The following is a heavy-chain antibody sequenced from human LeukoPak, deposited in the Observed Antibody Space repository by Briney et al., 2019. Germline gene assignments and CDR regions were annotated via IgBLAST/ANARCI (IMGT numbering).Heavy chain of an antibody. CDR3: ARVDQVGAVAGTNFQR. V-gene: IGHV1-2*02. D-gene: IGHD6-13*01. CDR2: INPNSGGT. Sequence: ASVKVSCKASGYTFTGYYMHWVRQAPGQGLEWMGWINPNSGGTNYAQKFQGRVTMTRDTAISTADMELSRLRSDDTVVYYCARVDQVGAVAGTNFQRWGQGTLVTVSS. J-gene: IGHJ1*01. CDR1: GYTFTGYY.